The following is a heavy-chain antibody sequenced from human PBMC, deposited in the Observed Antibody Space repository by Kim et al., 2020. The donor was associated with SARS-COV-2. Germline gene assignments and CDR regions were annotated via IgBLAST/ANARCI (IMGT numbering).Heavy chain of an antibody. D-gene: IGHD6-13*01. CDR2: ISGSGGST. J-gene: IGHJ2*01. CDR1: GFTFSSYA. CDR3: AKVGSSSWYQPHWYFDL. Sequence: GGSLRLSCAASGFTFSSYAMSWVRQAPGKGLEWVSAISGSGGSTYYADSVKGRFTISRDNSKNTLYLQMNSLRAEDTAVYYCAKVGSSSWYQPHWYFDLWGRGTLVTVSS. V-gene: IGHV3-23*01.